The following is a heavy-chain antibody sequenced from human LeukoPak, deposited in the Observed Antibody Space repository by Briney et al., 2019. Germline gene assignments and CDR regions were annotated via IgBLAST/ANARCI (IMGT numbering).Heavy chain of an antibody. Sequence: ASVKVSCKASGGTFSSYAISWVRQAPGQGLEWMGGIIPIFGTANYAQKFQGRVTITADESTSTAYMELSSLRSEDTAVYYCARGGYVWGSYRYWSFDYWGQGTLVTVSS. CDR3: ARGGYVWGSYRYWSFDY. CDR2: IIPIFGTA. D-gene: IGHD3-16*02. V-gene: IGHV1-69*13. J-gene: IGHJ4*02. CDR1: GGTFSSYA.